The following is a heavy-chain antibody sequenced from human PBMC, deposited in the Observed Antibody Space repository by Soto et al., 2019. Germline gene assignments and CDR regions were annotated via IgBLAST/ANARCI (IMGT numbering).Heavy chain of an antibody. V-gene: IGHV1-69*13. D-gene: IGHD6-19*01. J-gene: IGHJ6*02. CDR2: IIPIFGTA. CDR1: GGTFSSYA. Sequence: ASVKVSCKASGGTFSSYAISWVRQAPGQGPEWMGGIIPIFGTANYAQKFQGRVTITADESTSTAYMELSSLRSEDTAVYYCARGAVARLTDYYYGMDVWGQGTTVTVSS. CDR3: ARGAVARLTDYYYGMDV.